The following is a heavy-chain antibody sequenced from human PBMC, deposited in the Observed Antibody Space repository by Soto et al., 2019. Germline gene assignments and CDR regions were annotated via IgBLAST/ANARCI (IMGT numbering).Heavy chain of an antibody. V-gene: IGHV5-51*01. D-gene: IGHD2-15*01. Sequence: GESLKISCKGSGYSFTSYWIGWVRQMPGKGLEWMGIIYPGDSDTRYSPSFQGQVTISADKSISTAYLQWSSLKASDTAMYYCASRSGYCSGGSCYSPTDAFDIWGQGTMVTVSS. CDR3: ASRSGYCSGGSCYSPTDAFDI. CDR1: GYSFTSYW. J-gene: IGHJ3*02. CDR2: IYPGDSDT.